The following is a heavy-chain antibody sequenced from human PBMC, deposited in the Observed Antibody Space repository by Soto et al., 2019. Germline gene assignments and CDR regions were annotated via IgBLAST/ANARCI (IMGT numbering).Heavy chain of an antibody. CDR2: IIPIFGTA. CDR1: GGTFSSYA. D-gene: IGHD2-15*01. Sequence: QVQLVQSGAEVKKPGSSVKVSCKASGGTFSSYAISWVRQAPGQGLEWMGGIIPIFGTANYAQKFQGRITITADESTSTADRELSSLRSADTAVYYCARGVVVAATNDAFDIWGQGTMVTVSS. V-gene: IGHV1-69*01. J-gene: IGHJ3*02. CDR3: ARGVVVAATNDAFDI.